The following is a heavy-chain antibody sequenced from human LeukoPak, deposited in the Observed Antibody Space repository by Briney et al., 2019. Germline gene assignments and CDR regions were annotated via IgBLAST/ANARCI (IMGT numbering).Heavy chain of an antibody. CDR2: INPNSGGT. J-gene: IGHJ6*02. V-gene: IGHV1-2*02. CDR3: ARIARIMWGMDV. CDR1: GYTFTGYY. D-gene: IGHD3-16*01. Sequence: ASVKVSCKASGYTFTGYYMHWVRQAPGQGLEWMGWINPNSGGTNYAQKFQGGVTMTRDTSISTAYMELSRLRSDDTAVYYCARIARIMWGMDVWGQGTTVTVSS.